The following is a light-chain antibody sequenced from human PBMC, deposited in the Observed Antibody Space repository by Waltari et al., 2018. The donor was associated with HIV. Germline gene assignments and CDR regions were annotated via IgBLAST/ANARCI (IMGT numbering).Light chain of an antibody. CDR2: GTN. V-gene: IGLV3-19*01. J-gene: IGLJ1*01. Sequence: SSDLTQDPGVSVALGQTVRITCQGASLRTYYAARYQQKPGQAPILVVYGTNNRPAGVPDRFSGSTSGNTASLTITGAQAVDEADYYCGSRDSSGYSFAFGPGTKVTVL. CDR3: GSRDSSGYSFA. CDR1: SLRTYY.